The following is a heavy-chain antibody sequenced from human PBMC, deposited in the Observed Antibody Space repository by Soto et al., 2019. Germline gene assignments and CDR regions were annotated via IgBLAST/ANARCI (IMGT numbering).Heavy chain of an antibody. J-gene: IGHJ5*02. V-gene: IGHV3-7*03. CDR1: GFTFTTYW. D-gene: IGHD3-10*01. Sequence: GGSLRLSCVASGFTFTTYWMSWVRQAPGKGLEWVANIRQDGGAQYYVDSVKGRFTISRDNAKNSVYLQMDSLRVEDTAVYYWVRGGHGSGSYLGSSWGQGILVTVSS. CDR3: VRGGHGSGSYLGSS. CDR2: IRQDGGAQ.